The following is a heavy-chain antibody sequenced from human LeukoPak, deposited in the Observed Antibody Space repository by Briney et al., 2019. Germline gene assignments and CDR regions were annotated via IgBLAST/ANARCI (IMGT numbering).Heavy chain of an antibody. CDR3: ASGGSGDLWGGFHRCRFDN. CDR1: GYTFTSYY. J-gene: IGHJ4*02. V-gene: IGHV1-46*01. Sequence: ASVKVSCKASGYTFTSYYMHCVRQSPGPGLEGMGIFNPSGGITSSAQKFQGRVTMPRHSSTRTIYMQLSSLRSEDTAGYYCASGGSGDLWGGFHRCRFDNWGQGTLVTVSS. CDR2: FNPSGGIT. D-gene: IGHD3-3*01.